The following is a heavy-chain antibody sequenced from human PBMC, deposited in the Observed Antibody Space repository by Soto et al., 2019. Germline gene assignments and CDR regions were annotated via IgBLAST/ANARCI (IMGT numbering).Heavy chain of an antibody. V-gene: IGHV3-30-3*01. Sequence: QSMESGGGVVQPGGSLRLSCSTSGFTFSSHSMHWFRQAPGRGLEWVAVISSDGGLQFYADSVRGRFTISRDNSKNTLYLQMNSLRDEDTALYYCAREVVTTQWFFDNWGQGILVAVSS. CDR3: AREVVTTQWFFDN. CDR2: ISSDGGLQ. CDR1: GFTFSSHS. J-gene: IGHJ4*02. D-gene: IGHD2-8*01.